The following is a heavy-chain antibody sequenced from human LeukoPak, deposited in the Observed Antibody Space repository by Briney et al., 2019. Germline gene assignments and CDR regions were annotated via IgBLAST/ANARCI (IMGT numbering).Heavy chain of an antibody. CDR1: GYTFTSYD. J-gene: IGHJ4*02. D-gene: IGHD3-22*01. Sequence: ASVKVSCKASGYTFTSYDINWVRQATGQGLEWMGWMNPNSGNTGYAQKFQGRVTMTRNTSISTAYMELSSLISEDTAVYYCARTYYYDSSGSYSFDYWGQGTLVTVSS. V-gene: IGHV1-8*01. CDR3: ARTYYYDSSGSYSFDY. CDR2: MNPNSGNT.